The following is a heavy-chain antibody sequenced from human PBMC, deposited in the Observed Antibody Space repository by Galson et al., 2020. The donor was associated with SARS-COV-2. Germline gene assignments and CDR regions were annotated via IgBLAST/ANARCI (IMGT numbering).Heavy chain of an antibody. D-gene: IGHD2-15*01. CDR3: ARDPQLGECSGGSCPGLDY. Sequence: SVKVSCKASGGTFSSSAISWVRQAPGQGLEWMGGIIPIFGTANYAQKFQGRVTITADESTSTAYMELSSLRPEDTAVYYGARDPQLGECSGGSCPGLDYWGQGTLVTVSS. J-gene: IGHJ4*02. V-gene: IGHV1-69*13. CDR1: GGTFSSSA. CDR2: IIPIFGTA.